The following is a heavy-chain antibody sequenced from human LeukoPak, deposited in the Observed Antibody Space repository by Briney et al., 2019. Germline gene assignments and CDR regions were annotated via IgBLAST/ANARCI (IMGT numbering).Heavy chain of an antibody. V-gene: IGHV7-4-1*02. J-gene: IGHJ1*01. D-gene: IGHD6-13*01. CDR2: INTNTGNP. CDR3: AGGVSYSSSWYEYFQH. CDR1: GYTFTSYA. Sequence: ASVKVSCKASGYTFTSYAMNWVRQAPGQGLEWMGWINTNTGNPTYAQGFTGRFVFSLDTSVSTAYLQISSLKAEDTAVYYCAGGVSYSSSWYEYFQHWGQGTLVTVSS.